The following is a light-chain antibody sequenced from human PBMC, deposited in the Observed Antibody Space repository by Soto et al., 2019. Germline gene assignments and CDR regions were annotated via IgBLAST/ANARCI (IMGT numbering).Light chain of an antibody. CDR3: QQYFRTPYT. V-gene: IGKV4-1*01. CDR1: QTVLYTSNNNNY. Sequence: DFVMTQSPDSLAVSLGEKATINCKSSQTVLYTSNNNNYLAWYQQKLGQPPKLLIYWASTRASGVPDRFSVGGSGTEFTLTISNLQAEDVAIYYCQQYFRTPYTFGQGTKLEIK. J-gene: IGKJ2*01. CDR2: WAS.